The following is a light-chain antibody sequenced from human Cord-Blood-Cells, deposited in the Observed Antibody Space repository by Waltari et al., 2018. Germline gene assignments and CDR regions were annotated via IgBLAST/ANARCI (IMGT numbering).Light chain of an antibody. J-gene: IGKJ2*01. V-gene: IGKV3-11*01. Sequence: EIVFTQSPATLSLSPGERATLSCRASQSVSRYLAWYQQKPGQAPRLLIYDASNRATGIPARFSGSGSGTDFTLTISSLEPEDFAVYYCQQRSNWPPMYTFGQGTKLEIK. CDR1: QSVSRY. CDR3: QQRSNWPPMYT. CDR2: DAS.